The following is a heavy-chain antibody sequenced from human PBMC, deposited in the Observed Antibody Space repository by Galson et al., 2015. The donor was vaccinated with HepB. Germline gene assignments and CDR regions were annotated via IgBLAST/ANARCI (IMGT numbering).Heavy chain of an antibody. D-gene: IGHD6-13*01. CDR3: ASIAYGYSSSWLGSGWNYFDY. Sequence: SLRLSCAASGFTFSSYSMNWVRQAPGKGLEWVSYISSSSSTIYYADSVKGRFTISRDNAKNSLYLQMNSLRAEDTAVYYCASIAYGYSSSWLGSGWNYFDYWGQGTLVTVSS. V-gene: IGHV3-48*04. CDR2: ISSSSSTI. J-gene: IGHJ4*02. CDR1: GFTFSSYS.